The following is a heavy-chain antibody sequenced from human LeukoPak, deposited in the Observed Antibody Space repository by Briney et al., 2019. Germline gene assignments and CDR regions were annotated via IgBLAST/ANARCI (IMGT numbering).Heavy chain of an antibody. D-gene: IGHD1-26*01. Sequence: GASVKVSCKASGGTFSSYAISWVRQAPGQGLEWIGGIIPISGTADYAQKFQGRVTITADESTRTAYMELSSLRSEDTAVYYCARDRQAGGTFDFDYWGQGTLVTVSS. J-gene: IGHJ4*02. CDR2: IIPISGTA. CDR3: ARDRQAGGTFDFDY. CDR1: GGTFSSYA. V-gene: IGHV1-69*13.